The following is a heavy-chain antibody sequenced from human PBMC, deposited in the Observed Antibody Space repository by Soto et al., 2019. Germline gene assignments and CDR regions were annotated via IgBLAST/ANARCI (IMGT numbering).Heavy chain of an antibody. J-gene: IGHJ4*02. CDR1: GDTISTGGYS. Sequence: SETLSLTCGVSGDTISTGGYSWAWIRQPPGKALEWIGHTYHSGNPYYNPSLKSRVIISVDRSQNQFSLNLNSVTAADTAVYYCARGRCSGGNCYPDLDYWGQGALVTVAS. V-gene: IGHV4-30-2*01. D-gene: IGHD2-15*01. CDR2: TYHSGNP. CDR3: ARGRCSGGNCYPDLDY.